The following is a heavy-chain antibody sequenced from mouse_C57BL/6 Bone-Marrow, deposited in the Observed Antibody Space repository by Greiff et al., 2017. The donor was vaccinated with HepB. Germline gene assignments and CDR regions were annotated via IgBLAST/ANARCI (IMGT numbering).Heavy chain of an antibody. CDR3: ARGGNSTVVVRGNYYAMDY. V-gene: IGHV5-16*01. J-gene: IGHJ4*01. CDR2: INYDGSST. D-gene: IGHD1-1*01. CDR1: GFTFSDYY. Sequence: DVMLVESEGGLVQPGSSMKLSCTASGFTFSDYYMAWVRQVPEKGLEWVANINYDGSSTYYLDSLKSRFIISRDNAKNILYLQMSSLKSEDTATYYCARGGNSTVVVRGNYYAMDYWGQGTSVTVSS.